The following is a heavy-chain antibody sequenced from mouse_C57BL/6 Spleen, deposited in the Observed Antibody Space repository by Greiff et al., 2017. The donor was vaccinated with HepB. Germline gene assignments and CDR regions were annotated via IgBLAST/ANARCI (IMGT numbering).Heavy chain of an antibody. D-gene: IGHD1-1*01. Sequence: EVKLQESGGGLVKPGGSLKLSCAASGFTFSDYGMHWVRQAPEKGLEWVAYISSGSSTIYYADTVKGRFTISRDNAKNTLFLQMTSLRSEDTAMYYCARKPSDYYGSPWFAYWGQGTLVTVSA. J-gene: IGHJ3*01. V-gene: IGHV5-17*01. CDR2: ISSGSSTI. CDR1: GFTFSDYG. CDR3: ARKPSDYYGSPWFAY.